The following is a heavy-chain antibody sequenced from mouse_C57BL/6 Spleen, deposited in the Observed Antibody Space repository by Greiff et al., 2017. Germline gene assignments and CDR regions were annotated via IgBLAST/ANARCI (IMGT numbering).Heavy chain of an antibody. CDR3: TRSYGYDERGYYFDY. D-gene: IGHD2-2*01. J-gene: IGHJ2*01. Sequence: DVKLVESGEGLVKPGGSLKLSCAASGFTFSSYAMSWVRQTPEKRLEWVAYISSGGDYIYYADTVKGRFTISRDNARNTLYLQMSSLKSEDTAMYYCTRSYGYDERGYYFDYWGQGTTLTVSS. CDR1: GFTFSSYA. CDR2: ISSGGDYI. V-gene: IGHV5-9-1*02.